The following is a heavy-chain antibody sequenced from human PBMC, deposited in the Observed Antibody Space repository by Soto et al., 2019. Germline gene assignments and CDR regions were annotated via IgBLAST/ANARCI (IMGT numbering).Heavy chain of an antibody. CDR3: VRRGYETGWYFVQ. CDR2: ISGSGGRT. D-gene: IGHD3-3*01. V-gene: IGHV3-23*02. CDR1: GFTFYRYD. Sequence: DVQLLESGGGRVQPGGSLRLSCAASGFTFYRYDMFWVRQTPRRGLEWVSFISGSGGRTEYGDFVRGRFTVSRDNAENTLSLQRNRLAVEDTAVYYCVRRGYETGWYFVQWGQGIVVAVSS. J-gene: IGHJ4*02.